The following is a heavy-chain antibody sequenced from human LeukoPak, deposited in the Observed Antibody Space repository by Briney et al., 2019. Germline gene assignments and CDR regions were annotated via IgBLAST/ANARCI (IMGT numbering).Heavy chain of an antibody. J-gene: IGHJ6*03. D-gene: IGHD3-10*01. V-gene: IGHV4-39*01. CDR2: IYYSGIT. CDR3: VRRQEGMVRGVLYYMDV. CDR1: GASISNSDRY. Sequence: SETLSLTCTVSGASISNSDRYWGWIRQSPGKGLEWIGSIYYSGITYHNPSLKSRVTISVDTSNNQFSLKMSSVTAADTAVYFCVRRQEGMVRGVLYYMDVWGKGTTVITSS.